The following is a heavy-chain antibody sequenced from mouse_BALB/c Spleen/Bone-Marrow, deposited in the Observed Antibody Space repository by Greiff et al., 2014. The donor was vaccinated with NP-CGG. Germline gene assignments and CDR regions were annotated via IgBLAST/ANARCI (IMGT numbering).Heavy chain of an antibody. V-gene: IGHV1S137*01. CDR2: ISTYYGDA. Sequence: VQLQQSGAELVRPGVSVKISCKGSGYTLTDYAMYWVKQSHAKSLEWIGIISTYYGDASYNQKFTGKATMTVDKSSSTAYMELARLTSEDSAIYYCAREAGPWYFDVWGAGTTVTVSS. J-gene: IGHJ1*01. CDR1: GYTLTDYA. CDR3: AREAGPWYFDV.